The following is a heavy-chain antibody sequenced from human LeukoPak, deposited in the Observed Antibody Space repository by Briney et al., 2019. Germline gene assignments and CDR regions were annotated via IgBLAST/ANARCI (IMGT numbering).Heavy chain of an antibody. CDR3: ARASSSWSLYYYYYYMDV. D-gene: IGHD6-13*01. Sequence: GASVKVSCKASGGTFSSYTISWVRQAPGQGLEWMGRIIPILGIANYAQKFQGRVTITADKSTSTAYTELSSLRSEDTAVYYCARASSSWSLYYYYYYMDVWGKGTTVTVSS. J-gene: IGHJ6*03. V-gene: IGHV1-69*02. CDR1: GGTFSSYT. CDR2: IIPILGIA.